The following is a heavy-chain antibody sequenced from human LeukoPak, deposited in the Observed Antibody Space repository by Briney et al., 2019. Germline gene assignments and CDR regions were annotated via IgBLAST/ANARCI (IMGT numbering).Heavy chain of an antibody. Sequence: GGSLRLSCAVSGFTFSSYGMHWVRQAPGKGLEWVAVISYDGSNKYYADSVKGRFTISRDNSKNTLYLQMNSLRAEDTAVYYCAKEVNFDWLGPGDFWGQGTLVTVSS. CDR3: AKEVNFDWLGPGDF. V-gene: IGHV3-30*18. D-gene: IGHD3-9*01. CDR2: ISYDGSNK. CDR1: GFTFSSYG. J-gene: IGHJ4*02.